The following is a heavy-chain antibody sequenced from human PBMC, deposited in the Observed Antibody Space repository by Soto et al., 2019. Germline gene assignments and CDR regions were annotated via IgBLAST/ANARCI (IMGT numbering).Heavy chain of an antibody. CDR1: GYTFTGYY. CDR2: INPNGGST. Sequence: GASVKVSCKASGYTFTGYYMHWVRQAPGQGLEWMGIINPNGGSTSYAQKFQGRVTMTRDTSTSTVYMELSSLRSEDTAVYYCARADYYDSSGYRPDYWGQGTLVTVSS. J-gene: IGHJ4*02. D-gene: IGHD3-22*01. CDR3: ARADYYDSSGYRPDY. V-gene: IGHV1-46*01.